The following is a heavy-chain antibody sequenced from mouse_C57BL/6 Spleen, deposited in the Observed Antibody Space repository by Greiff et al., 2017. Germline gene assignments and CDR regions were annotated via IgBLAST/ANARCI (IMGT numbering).Heavy chain of an antibody. Sequence: QVQLQQSGAELVRPGTSVKVSCKASGYAFTNYLIEWVKQRPGQGLEWIGVINPGSGGTNYNEKFKGKATLTADKSSSTAYMQLSSLTSEDSAVYFCARGATVVAQYYYAMDYWGQGTSVTVSS. J-gene: IGHJ4*01. CDR3: ARGATVVAQYYYAMDY. V-gene: IGHV1-54*01. CDR1: GYAFTNYL. D-gene: IGHD1-1*01. CDR2: INPGSGGT.